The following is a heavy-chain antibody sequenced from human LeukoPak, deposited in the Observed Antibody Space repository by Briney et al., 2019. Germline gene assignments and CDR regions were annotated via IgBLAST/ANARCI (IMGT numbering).Heavy chain of an antibody. D-gene: IGHD4-23*01. J-gene: IGHJ3*02. V-gene: IGHV4-38-2*01. CDR3: ARLRVVTEAFDI. CDR1: GYSISSGYY. CDR2: IYHSGST. Sequence: SETLSLTCAVSGYSISSGYYWGWIRQPPGKGLEWIGSIYHSGSTYYNPSLKSRATISVDTSKNQFSLKLSSVTAADTAVYYCARLRVVTEAFDIWGQGTMVTVSS.